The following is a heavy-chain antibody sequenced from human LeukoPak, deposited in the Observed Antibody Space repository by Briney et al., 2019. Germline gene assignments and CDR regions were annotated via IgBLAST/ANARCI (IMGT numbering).Heavy chain of an antibody. CDR1: GGSFSGYY. CDR2: INHSGST. D-gene: IGHD5-18*01. J-gene: IGHJ4*02. V-gene: IGHV4-34*01. CDR3: ARSRRGYSYGEGYFDY. Sequence: SETLSLTCAVYGGSFSGYYWSWIRQPPGKGLEWIGEINHSGSTNYNPSLKSRVTISVDTSKNQFSLKLSSVTAADTAVYYCARSRRGYSYGEGYFDYWGQGTLVTVSS.